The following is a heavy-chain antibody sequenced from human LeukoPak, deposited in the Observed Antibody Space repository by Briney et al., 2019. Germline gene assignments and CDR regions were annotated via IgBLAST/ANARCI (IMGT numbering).Heavy chain of an antibody. CDR3: ARYGCSGGSCPPGWWFDP. Sequence: SETLSLTCTVSGGSISSYYWSWIRQPPGKGLEWIGYIYYSGSTNYNPSLKSRVTISVDTSKNQFSLKLSSVTAADTAVYYCARYGCSGGSCPPGWWFDPWGQGTLVTVSS. CDR1: GGSISSYY. D-gene: IGHD2-15*01. J-gene: IGHJ5*02. V-gene: IGHV4-59*08. CDR2: IYYSGST.